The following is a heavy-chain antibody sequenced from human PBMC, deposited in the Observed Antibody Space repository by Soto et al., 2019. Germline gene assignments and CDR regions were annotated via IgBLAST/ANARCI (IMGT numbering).Heavy chain of an antibody. V-gene: IGHV4-4*02. CDR1: GASISTSYW. J-gene: IGHJ4*01. CDR3: TRALLKSLDY. Sequence: SETLSLTCAVSGASISTSYWWSWVRQSPGKGLEWIGEIHYSGTTNYNPSLKSRVIISQDKSQNQFSLELKSVTAADTAMYYCTRALLKSLDYW. CDR2: IHYSGTT. D-gene: IGHD3-9*01.